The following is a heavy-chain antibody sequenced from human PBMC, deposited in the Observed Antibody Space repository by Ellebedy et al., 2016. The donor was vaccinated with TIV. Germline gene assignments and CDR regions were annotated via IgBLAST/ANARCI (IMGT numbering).Heavy chain of an antibody. V-gene: IGHV3-23*01. J-gene: IGHJ6*02. CDR1: GFTFSGYA. CDR2: INNGGRTT. CDR3: AKDMVFGDGKWEIDV. Sequence: LGGSLRLSCVASGFTFSGYAMSWVRQAPGKGLEWVSGINNGGRTTSYADSVKGRFTISRDNSRSTLYLQMNSLRAEDSAVYYCAKDMVFGDGKWEIDVWGQGTTVTVSS. D-gene: IGHD1-26*01.